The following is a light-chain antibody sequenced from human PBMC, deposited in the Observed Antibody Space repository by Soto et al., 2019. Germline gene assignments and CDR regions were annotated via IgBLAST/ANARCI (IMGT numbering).Light chain of an antibody. CDR3: QHYNSYSEA. CDR2: KAS. J-gene: IGKJ1*01. CDR1: QGINNF. V-gene: IGKV1-5*03. Sequence: DIQLTQSPSFLSASVGDRVTITCRASQGINNFLAWYQQKPGKAPKLLIYKASTLKSGVPSRFSGSGSGTEFTITTSRMQYDDFATYYCQHYNSYSEALGQGTKVDIK.